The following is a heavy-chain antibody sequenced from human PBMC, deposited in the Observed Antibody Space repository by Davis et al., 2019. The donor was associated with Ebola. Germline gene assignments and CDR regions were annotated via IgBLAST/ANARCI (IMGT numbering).Heavy chain of an antibody. V-gene: IGHV4-34*01. CDR2: INHSGST. CDR1: GGSFSGYY. Sequence: MPSETLSLTCAVYGGSFSGYYWSWIRQPPGKGLEWIGEINHSGSTNYNPSLKSRVTISVDTSKNQFSLTLSSVTAADTAVYYCARGQRYSYGYFRYWGQGTLVTVSS. J-gene: IGHJ4*02. CDR3: ARGQRYSYGYFRY. D-gene: IGHD5-18*01.